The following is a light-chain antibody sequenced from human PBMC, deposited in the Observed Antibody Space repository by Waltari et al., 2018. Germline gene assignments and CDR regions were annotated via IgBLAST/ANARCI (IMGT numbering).Light chain of an antibody. CDR2: RAT. Sequence: TSHLAGYQQNPGQAPRLLSFRATTRASGIPARISGSVSGTEFSLTISSLQSEDSAVYYCQQYKSWPTSFGGRTKVEIK. V-gene: IGKV3-15*01. J-gene: IGKJ4*01. CDR1: TSH. CDR3: QQYKSWPTS.